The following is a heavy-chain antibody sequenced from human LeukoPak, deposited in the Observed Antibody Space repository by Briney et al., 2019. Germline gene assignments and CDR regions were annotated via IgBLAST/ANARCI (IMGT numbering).Heavy chain of an antibody. CDR3: ARGKIGYYYGDYDGY. CDR1: GFTFSSYD. CDR2: VSTISSTK. Sequence: GGSLRLSCAASGFTFSSYDMNWVRQAPGKGLEWVSYVSTISSTKYYADSVKGRFTISRDNAKNSLYLQMNSLRDEDTAVYYCARGKIGYYYGDYDGYWGQGTLVTVSS. V-gene: IGHV3-48*02. D-gene: IGHD4-17*01. J-gene: IGHJ4*02.